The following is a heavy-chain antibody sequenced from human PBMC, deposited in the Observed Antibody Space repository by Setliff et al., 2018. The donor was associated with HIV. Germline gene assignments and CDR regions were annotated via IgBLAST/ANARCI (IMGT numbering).Heavy chain of an antibody. CDR2: IYYSGTT. D-gene: IGHD2-2*01. CDR1: GGSISSRNYY. CDR3: ARGGTSSNWFGP. J-gene: IGHJ5*02. V-gene: IGHV4-39*01. Sequence: SETLSLTCTVSGGSISSRNYYWAWIRQPPGKGLEWIGTIYYSGTTHYNPSLNSRVIISVDTSKNQFSLRLNSVTAADTAVYYCARGGTSSNWFGPWGQGTLVTVSS.